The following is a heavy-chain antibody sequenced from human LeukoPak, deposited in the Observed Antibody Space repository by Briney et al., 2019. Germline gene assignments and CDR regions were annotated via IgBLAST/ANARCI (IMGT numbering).Heavy chain of an antibody. CDR1: GYTFTSFD. Sequence: ASVKVSCKAPGYTFTSFDINWVRQAPGQGLEWMGWMDPNRGNTGYAQKFQGRVTMARSTSVSTAYMELSSLTSEDTAVYYCARGLSRCSSGNCYEPNWLDSWGQGTLVTVSS. D-gene: IGHD2-2*01. J-gene: IGHJ5*01. CDR2: MDPNRGNT. CDR3: ARGLSRCSSGNCYEPNWLDS. V-gene: IGHV1-8*02.